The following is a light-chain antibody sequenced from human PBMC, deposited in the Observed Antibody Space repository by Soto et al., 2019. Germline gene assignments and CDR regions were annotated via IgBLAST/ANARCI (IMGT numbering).Light chain of an antibody. CDR3: SSYTSTSTLYV. J-gene: IGLJ1*01. V-gene: IGLV2-14*03. Sequence: QSGLTQPASVSGSPGQSIAISRHGTSSDVGAYNYVSWYQHHPGKAPNLMIYDVSNRPSGVSNRFSGSKSGNTASLTISGLQAEDEADYYCSSYTSTSTLYVFGTGTKVTVL. CDR2: DVS. CDR1: SSDVGAYNY.